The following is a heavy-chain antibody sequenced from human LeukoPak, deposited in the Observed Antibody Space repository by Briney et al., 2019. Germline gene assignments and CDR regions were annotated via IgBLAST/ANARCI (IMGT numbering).Heavy chain of an antibody. J-gene: IGHJ5*02. Sequence: PGGSLRLSCAASGFTFISYGMHWVRQAPGKGLEWVGFIRSKAYGGTTEYAASVKGRFTISRDDSKSIAYLQMNSLKTEDTAVYYCTRDAPRYYGSGGGWFDPWGQGTLVTVSS. CDR2: IRSKAYGGTT. CDR1: GFTFISYG. CDR3: TRDAPRYYGSGGGWFDP. V-gene: IGHV3-49*04. D-gene: IGHD3-10*01.